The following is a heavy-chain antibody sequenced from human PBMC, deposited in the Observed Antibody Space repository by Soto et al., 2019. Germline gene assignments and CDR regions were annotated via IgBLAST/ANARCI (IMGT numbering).Heavy chain of an antibody. D-gene: IGHD2-15*01. J-gene: IGHJ5*02. V-gene: IGHV4-39*01. Sequence: QLQLQESGPGLVKPSETLSLTCNVSGGSISTDNYYWAWIRQPPGKGLEWIGSMFYSGSAYYNPSLKSRVTISVDTSKNQFSLRLSSVTAADTAVYYCVGQRFCSGGSCYLGWFVPWGQGTLVTVSS. CDR2: MFYSGSA. CDR1: GGSISTDNYY. CDR3: VGQRFCSGGSCYLGWFVP.